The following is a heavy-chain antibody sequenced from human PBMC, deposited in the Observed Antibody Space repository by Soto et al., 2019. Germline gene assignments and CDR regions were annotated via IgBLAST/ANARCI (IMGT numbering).Heavy chain of an antibody. J-gene: IGHJ5*02. D-gene: IGHD3-3*01. V-gene: IGHV2-5*02. Sequence: SGPTLVKPTQTLTLTCTFSGFSLSTSGVGVGWIRQPPGKALEWLALIYWDDDKRYSPSLKSRLTITKDTSKNQVVLTMTNMDPVETATYYCAHRRIGENTVLRFLEGGNRVSRKTDKGWFDPWGQGTLVTVSS. CDR2: IYWDDDK. CDR1: GFSLSTSGVG. CDR3: AHRRIGENTVLRFLEGGNRVSRKTDKGWFDP.